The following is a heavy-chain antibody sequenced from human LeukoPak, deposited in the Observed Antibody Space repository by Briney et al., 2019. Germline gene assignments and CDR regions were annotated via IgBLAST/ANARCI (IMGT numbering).Heavy chain of an antibody. CDR2: IYYSGST. Sequence: SETLSLTCTVSGGSISNNYWSWIRLPPGKGLEWIGYIYYSGSTNYNPSLKSRVTMSVDTPKNQFSLKLSSVGAADTAVYYCVRDRSRPNPFFDSWGQGTLVTVSS. V-gene: IGHV4-59*04. CDR3: VRDRSRPNPFFDS. CDR1: GGSISNNY. D-gene: IGHD5-24*01. J-gene: IGHJ4*02.